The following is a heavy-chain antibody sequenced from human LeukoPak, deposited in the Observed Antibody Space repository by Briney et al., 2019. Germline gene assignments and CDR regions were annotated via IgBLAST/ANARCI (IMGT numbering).Heavy chain of an antibody. V-gene: IGHV3-7*01. CDR2: IKQDGSEK. CDR3: AREDGDYVDY. Sequence: PGGSLRLSCAVSGFTFSSYWMSWVRQAPGKGLEWVANIKQDGSEKYYVDSVKGRFTISRDNAKNSLYLQMNSLRAEDTAVYYCAREDGDYVDYWGQGTLVTVSS. D-gene: IGHD4-17*01. J-gene: IGHJ4*02. CDR1: GFTFSSYW.